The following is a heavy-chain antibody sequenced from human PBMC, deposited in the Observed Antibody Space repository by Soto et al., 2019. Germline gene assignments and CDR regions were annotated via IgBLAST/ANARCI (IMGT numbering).Heavy chain of an antibody. CDR3: AKSGLVIVTAAYDY. V-gene: IGHV3-23*01. J-gene: IGHJ4*02. D-gene: IGHD2-21*02. Sequence: GGSLSLSCAASGFTFSNNAMSWVRQAPGKGLEWVSAISGSGDTTYYVDSVKGRFTISRDNSKNTLFLQMNSLRAEDTAVYYCAKSGLVIVTAAYDYWGQGTLVTVSS. CDR1: GFTFSNNA. CDR2: ISGSGDTT.